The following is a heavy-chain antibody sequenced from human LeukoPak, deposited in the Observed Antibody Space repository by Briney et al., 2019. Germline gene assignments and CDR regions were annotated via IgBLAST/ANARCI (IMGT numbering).Heavy chain of an antibody. CDR1: GGSVSGHY. CDR2: IYASGGA. J-gene: IGHJ4*02. V-gene: IGHV4-59*02. Sequence: RPETPCPSCAVSGGSVSGHYWDWIRQPPGKGLEWIGYIYASGGANYNPSLKSRVTISLDSSENRFSLKLTSVTAADTAVYYCAREAPGGSGWTYFTYCGQGSLVTVSS. CDR3: AREAPGGSGWTYFTY. D-gene: IGHD6-19*01.